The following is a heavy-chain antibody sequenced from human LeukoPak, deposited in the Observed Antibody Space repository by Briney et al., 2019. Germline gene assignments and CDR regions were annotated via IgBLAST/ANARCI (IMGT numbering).Heavy chain of an antibody. CDR2: IYYSGST. CDR1: GGSISSYY. CDR3: ARGRKQWLQDY. Sequence: SETLSLTCTVSGGSISSYYWSWIRQPPGKGLEWTGYIYYSGSTNYNPSLKSRVTISVDTSKNQFSLKLSSVTAADTAVYYCARGRKQWLQDYWGQGTLVTVSS. J-gene: IGHJ4*02. D-gene: IGHD6-19*01. V-gene: IGHV4-59*01.